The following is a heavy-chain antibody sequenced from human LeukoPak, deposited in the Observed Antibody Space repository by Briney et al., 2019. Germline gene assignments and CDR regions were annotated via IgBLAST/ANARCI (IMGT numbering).Heavy chain of an antibody. V-gene: IGHV3-9*01. J-gene: IGHJ4*02. CDR3: AKSRGLYGSGSYLTY. D-gene: IGHD3-10*01. CDR1: GFTFDDYA. CDR2: ISWNCGSI. Sequence: GRSLRLSCAASGFTFDDYAMHWVRQAPGKGLEGVSGISWNCGSIGYADSVKGRFTISRDNAKNSLYLQMNSLRAEDTALYYCAKSRGLYGSGSYLTYWGQGTLVTVSS.